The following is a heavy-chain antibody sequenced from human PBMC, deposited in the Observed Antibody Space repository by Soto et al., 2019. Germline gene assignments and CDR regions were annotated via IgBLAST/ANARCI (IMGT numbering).Heavy chain of an antibody. V-gene: IGHV4-30-2*01. J-gene: IGHJ3*02. CDR3: ARDSSGYLRAFDI. CDR1: GGSISSGGYS. Sequence: TLSLTCAVSGGSISSGGYSWSLIRQPPGKGLEWIGYIYHSGSTYYNPSLKSRVTISVDRSKNQFSLKLSSVTAADTAVYYCARDSSGYLRAFDIWGQGTMVT. CDR2: IYHSGST. D-gene: IGHD3-22*01.